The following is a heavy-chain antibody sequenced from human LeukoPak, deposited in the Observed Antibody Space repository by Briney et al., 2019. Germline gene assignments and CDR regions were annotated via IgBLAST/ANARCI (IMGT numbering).Heavy chain of an antibody. CDR3: ANTYYDYVWGSN. Sequence: GGSLRLSCAASGFTFSSSSMNWVRQAPGKGLEWVSSIDPRGRGDYYAGSVKGRFTISRDNARSSLYLLMNSLTVGDTAVYYCANTYYDYVWGSNWGQGTLVTVSS. J-gene: IGHJ4*02. D-gene: IGHD3-16*01. V-gene: IGHV3-21*01. CDR1: GFTFSSSS. CDR2: IDPRGRGD.